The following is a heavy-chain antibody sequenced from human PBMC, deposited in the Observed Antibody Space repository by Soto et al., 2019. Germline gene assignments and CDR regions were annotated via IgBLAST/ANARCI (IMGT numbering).Heavy chain of an antibody. V-gene: IGHV4-39*01. CDR3: ARLRWYAWD. CDR2: IHYSGTT. D-gene: IGHD3-16*01. J-gene: IGHJ4*02. Sequence: QLQLQESSPGLVKPSETLSLTCTVSGGSISSSSYYWGWIRQPPGKGLEWIGSIHYSGTTYYNASLKSRVTISVDTSKNQFSLKLSSVTAADTAVYYCARLRWYAWDWGQGTLVTVSS. CDR1: GGSISSSSYY.